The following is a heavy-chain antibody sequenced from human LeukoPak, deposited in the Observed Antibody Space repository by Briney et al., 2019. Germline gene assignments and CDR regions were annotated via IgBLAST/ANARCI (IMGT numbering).Heavy chain of an antibody. Sequence: ASVKVSCKASGYTFTSYGISWVRQAPGQGLEWMGWISAYNGNTNYAQKLQGRVTMTTDTSTSTAYMELRSLRSDDTAVYYCARADGGPPCYYYYYMDVWGKGTTVTVSS. D-gene: IGHD4-23*01. CDR2: ISAYNGNT. V-gene: IGHV1-18*01. J-gene: IGHJ6*03. CDR1: GYTFTSYG. CDR3: ARADGGPPCYYYYYMDV.